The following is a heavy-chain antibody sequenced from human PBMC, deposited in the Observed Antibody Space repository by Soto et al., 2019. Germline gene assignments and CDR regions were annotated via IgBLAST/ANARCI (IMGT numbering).Heavy chain of an antibody. Sequence: SETLSLTCAVYGGSFSGYYWSWIRQPPGKGLEWIGEINHSGSTNYNPSLKSRVTISVDTSKNQFSLKLSSVTAADTAVYYCAKRAHCSITRCNGDYSDYWGQGTPVTVSS. CDR1: GGSFSGYY. J-gene: IGHJ4*02. CDR3: AKRAHCSITRCNGDYSDY. CDR2: INHSGST. V-gene: IGHV4-34*01. D-gene: IGHD2-2*01.